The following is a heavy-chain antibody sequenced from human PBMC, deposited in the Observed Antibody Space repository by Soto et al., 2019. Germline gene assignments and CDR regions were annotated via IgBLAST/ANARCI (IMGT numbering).Heavy chain of an antibody. V-gene: IGHV3-33*01. CDR2: IWYDGSNK. CDR1: GFTFSSYG. D-gene: IGHD6-13*01. Sequence: QVQLVESGGGVVQPGRSLRLSCAASGFTFSSYGLHWVRQAPGKGLEWVAVIWYDGSNKYYADSVKGRFTISRDNSKNTLYLQMNSLRAEDTAVYYCARDPGIAAPLDYWGQGTLVTVSS. CDR3: ARDPGIAAPLDY. J-gene: IGHJ4*02.